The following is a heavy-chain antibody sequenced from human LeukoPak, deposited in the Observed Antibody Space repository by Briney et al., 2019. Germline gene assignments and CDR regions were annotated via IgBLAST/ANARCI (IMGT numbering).Heavy chain of an antibody. CDR3: ARGPLSWELLPGWFDP. V-gene: IGHV1-8*01. D-gene: IGHD1-26*01. CDR1: GYTFTSHD. Sequence: ASVKVSCKASGYTFTSHDINWVRQATGQGLEWMGWMNPNSGNTGYAQKFQGRVTTTRNTSISTAYMELSSLRSEDTAVYYCARGPLSWELLPGWFDPWGQGTLVTVSS. J-gene: IGHJ5*02. CDR2: MNPNSGNT.